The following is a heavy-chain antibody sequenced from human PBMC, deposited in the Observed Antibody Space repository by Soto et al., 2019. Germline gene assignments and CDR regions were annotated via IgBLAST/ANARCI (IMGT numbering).Heavy chain of an antibody. D-gene: IGHD2-2*01. CDR1: GFTFSSYA. V-gene: IGHV3-23*01. CDR3: AKGPYCSSTSCYDGWFDP. Sequence: PGGSLRLSCAASGFTFSSYAMSWVRQAPGKGLEWVSDISGSGGSTYYADSVTGRFTISRDNSKNTLYLQMNSLRAEDTAVYYCAKGPYCSSTSCYDGWFDPWGQGTLVTVSS. J-gene: IGHJ5*02. CDR2: ISGSGGST.